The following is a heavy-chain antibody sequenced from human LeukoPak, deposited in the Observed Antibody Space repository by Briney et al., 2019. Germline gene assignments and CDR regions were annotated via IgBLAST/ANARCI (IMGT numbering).Heavy chain of an antibody. CDR3: ARGGRGSAAVVAPRSFDI. CDR2: TYTGGNS. Sequence: PGGSLRLSCAASGFTIRSNYMSWVRQAPGKGLEWVSVTYTGGNSYYAGSVQGRFIISRDISKNTLYLQMNNLRAEDSALYYCARGGRGSAAVVAPRSFDIWGQGTMVTVSS. V-gene: IGHV3-53*01. J-gene: IGHJ3*02. CDR1: GFTIRSNY. D-gene: IGHD3-22*01.